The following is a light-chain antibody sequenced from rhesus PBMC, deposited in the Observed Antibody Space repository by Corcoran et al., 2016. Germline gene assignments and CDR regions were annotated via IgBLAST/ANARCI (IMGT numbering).Light chain of an antibody. CDR1: QGISSW. J-gene: IGKJ2*01. CDR3: QQYSSRPYS. CDR2: KAS. V-gene: IGKV1-22*01. Sequence: DIQMTQSPSSLSASVGDTVTITCRASQGISSWLAWYQQKQGKAPKLLIYKASSLQSGVPSRFIGSGSGTDFTLTISSLQSEDFATYYCQQYSSRPYSFGQWTKVEIK.